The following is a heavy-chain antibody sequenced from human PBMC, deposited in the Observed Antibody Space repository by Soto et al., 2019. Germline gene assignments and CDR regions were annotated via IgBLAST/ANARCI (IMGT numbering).Heavy chain of an antibody. D-gene: IGHD4-17*01. Sequence: TLSLTCTVSGGSISSGGYYWSWIRQHPGKGLEWIGYIYYSGSTYYNPSLKSRVTISVDTSKNQFSLKLSSVTAADTAVYYCARGLYGYPYWYFDLWGRGTLVTVSS. CDR3: ARGLYGYPYWYFDL. V-gene: IGHV4-31*03. CDR2: IYYSGST. J-gene: IGHJ2*01. CDR1: GGSISSGGYY.